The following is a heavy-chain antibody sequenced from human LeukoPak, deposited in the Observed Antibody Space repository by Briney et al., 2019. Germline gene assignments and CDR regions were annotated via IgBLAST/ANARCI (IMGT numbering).Heavy chain of an antibody. J-gene: IGHJ6*03. V-gene: IGHV3-11*01. CDR1: GFTFSDYY. Sequence: PGGSLRLSCAASGFTFSDYYMSWIRQAPGKGLEWVSYISSSDSTIYYADSVKGRFTISRDNAKNSLYLRMNSLRAEDTAVYYCARDRGVTMVRGAPNYMDVWGKGTTVTVSS. CDR3: ARDRGVTMVRGAPNYMDV. D-gene: IGHD3-10*01. CDR2: ISSSDSTI.